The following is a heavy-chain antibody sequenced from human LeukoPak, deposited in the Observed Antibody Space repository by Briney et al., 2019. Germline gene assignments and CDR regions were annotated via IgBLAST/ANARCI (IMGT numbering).Heavy chain of an antibody. V-gene: IGHV3-48*03. CDR1: GFTFSSYE. Sequence: PGGSLRLSCVASGFTFSSYEMNWVRQAPGKGLEWVSYISSSDSTIYYADSVKGRFTISRDNAKNSLYLQMNSLRAEDTAVYYCARDQYGGNSVDYWGQGTLVTVSS. D-gene: IGHD4-23*01. J-gene: IGHJ4*02. CDR3: ARDQYGGNSVDY. CDR2: ISSSDSTI.